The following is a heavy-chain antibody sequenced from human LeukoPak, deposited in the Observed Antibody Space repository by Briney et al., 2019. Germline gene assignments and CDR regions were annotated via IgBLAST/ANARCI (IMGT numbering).Heavy chain of an antibody. CDR2: IDPSDSYT. D-gene: IGHD6-6*01. V-gene: IGHV5-10-1*01. Sequence: GESLKISCKGSGYSFTSYWISWVRQMPGKGLEWVGRIDPSDSYTNYSPSFQGHVPISADKSISTAYLQWSSLKASDTAMYYCARLEYSSSSSGSWFDPWGQGTLVTVSS. J-gene: IGHJ5*02. CDR1: GYSFTSYW. CDR3: ARLEYSSSSSGSWFDP.